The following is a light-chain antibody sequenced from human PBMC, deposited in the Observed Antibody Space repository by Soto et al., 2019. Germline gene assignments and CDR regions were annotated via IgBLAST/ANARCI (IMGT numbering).Light chain of an antibody. CDR3: QQYGSSPWT. V-gene: IGKV3-20*01. J-gene: IGKJ1*01. Sequence: DIVLTQSPGTLSLSPGESATLSCRASQSVGSSYLAWYRQKPGQAPRLLIYGASSRAAGIPDRFSGSGSGTDFTLTVSRLGPEDFAVYYCQQYGSSPWTFGQGTKVDI. CDR1: QSVGSSY. CDR2: GAS.